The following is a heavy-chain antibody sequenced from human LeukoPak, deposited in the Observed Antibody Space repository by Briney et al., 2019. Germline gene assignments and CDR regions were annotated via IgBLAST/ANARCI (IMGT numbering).Heavy chain of an antibody. D-gene: IGHD2-21*02. Sequence: VGSLRLSCAASGFTFSSYGMHWLRQAPGKGLEWVAFIRYDGSNKYYADSVKGRFTISRDNSKNPLYLQMNSLRAEDTAVYYFAKGRALWIVVVTATCYYYMDVWGKGTTVTICS. CDR3: AKGRALWIVVVTATCYYYMDV. J-gene: IGHJ6*03. CDR1: GFTFSSYG. V-gene: IGHV3-30*02. CDR2: IRYDGSNK.